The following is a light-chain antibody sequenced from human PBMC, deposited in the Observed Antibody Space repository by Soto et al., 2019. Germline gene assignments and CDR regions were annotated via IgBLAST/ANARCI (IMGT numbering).Light chain of an antibody. Sequence: DIQMTQSPSSLSASVGDRVTITCRTSQDINNYLAWYQQKPGKVPRLLIYSASTLQSGVPSRFSGSGSVTDFTLTISSLQPEDVATYYCQKYNSAPRTFGQGTKVEI. CDR3: QKYNSAPRT. CDR2: SAS. CDR1: QDINNY. V-gene: IGKV1-27*01. J-gene: IGKJ1*01.